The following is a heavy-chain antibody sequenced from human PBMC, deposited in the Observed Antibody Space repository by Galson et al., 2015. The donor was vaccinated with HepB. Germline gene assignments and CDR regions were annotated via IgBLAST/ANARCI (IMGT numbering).Heavy chain of an antibody. CDR3: SRAAGDSSTYANDY. D-gene: IGHD5-18*01. CDR1: GASISSSLYY. CDR2: IYYTGNT. J-gene: IGHJ4*02. Sequence: ETLSLTCTVSGASISSSLYYWVWVRQPPEKGLEWIGSIYYTGNTYYKSSLKSRVTISADMSKNQFSLKVNSVTAADTAVYYCSRAAGDSSTYANDYWGQGALVAVSS. V-gene: IGHV4-39*07.